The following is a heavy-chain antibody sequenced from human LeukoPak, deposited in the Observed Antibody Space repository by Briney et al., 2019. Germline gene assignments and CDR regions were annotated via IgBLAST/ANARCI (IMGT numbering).Heavy chain of an antibody. J-gene: IGHJ5*02. D-gene: IGHD3-22*01. CDR2: IKQDGSEK. V-gene: IGHV3-7*01. CDR3: ARVVSYYYDGSGFYLPNWFDP. Sequence: GGSLRLSCAASGFTFSFYCMSWVRQAPGKGLELVANIKQDGSEKYYVDSVKGRFTVSRDNAKNSLYLQMNSLRAEDTAVYYCARVVSYYYDGSGFYLPNWFDPWGQGTLVTVSS. CDR1: GFTFSFYC.